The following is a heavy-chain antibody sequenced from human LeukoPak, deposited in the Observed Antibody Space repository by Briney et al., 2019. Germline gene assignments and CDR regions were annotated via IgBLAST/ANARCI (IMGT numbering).Heavy chain of an antibody. D-gene: IGHD3-10*01. CDR2: IYHSGST. V-gene: IGHV4-38-2*02. CDR1: GYSISSGYY. Sequence: SETLSLTCTVSGYSISSGYYWGWIRQPPGKGLEWIGSIYHSGSTNYNPSLKSRVTISVDTSKNQFSLKLSSVTAADTAVYYCARERKVRGVIDAWGQGTLVTVSS. CDR3: ARERKVRGVIDA. J-gene: IGHJ5*02.